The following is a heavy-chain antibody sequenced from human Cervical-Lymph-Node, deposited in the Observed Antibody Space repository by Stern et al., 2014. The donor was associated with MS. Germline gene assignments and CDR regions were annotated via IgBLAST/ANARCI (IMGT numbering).Heavy chain of an antibody. Sequence: DQLVESGGGVVQPGRSLRLSCAASGFTFSSYAMHWVRQAPGKGLEWVAVISYDGSNKYYADSVKGRFTISRDNSKNTLYLQMNSLRAEDTAVYYCARDRLTYYDFWSGQNPFDYWGQGTLVTVSS. D-gene: IGHD3-3*01. CDR3: ARDRLTYYDFWSGQNPFDY. J-gene: IGHJ4*02. CDR1: GFTFSSYA. CDR2: ISYDGSNK. V-gene: IGHV3-30-3*01.